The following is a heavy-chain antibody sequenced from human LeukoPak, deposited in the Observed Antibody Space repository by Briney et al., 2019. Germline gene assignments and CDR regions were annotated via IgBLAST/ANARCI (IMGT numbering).Heavy chain of an antibody. CDR2: INHCGST. D-gene: IGHD3-22*01. CDR1: GGSFSGYY. CDR3: ARGRGRYYYDSSGYYPFDY. Sequence: SETLSLTCAVYGGSFSGYYWSWIRQPPGKGLEWIGEINHCGSTNYNPSLKSRVTISVDTSKNQFSLKLSSVTAADTAVYYCARGRGRYYYDSSGYYPFDYWGQGTLVTVSS. J-gene: IGHJ4*02. V-gene: IGHV4-34*01.